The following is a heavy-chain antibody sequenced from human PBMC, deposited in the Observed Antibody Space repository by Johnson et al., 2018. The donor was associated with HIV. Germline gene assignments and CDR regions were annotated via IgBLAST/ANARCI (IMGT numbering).Heavy chain of an antibody. V-gene: IGHV3-20*04. CDR1: GFTFDDYG. CDR3: ARDILEYSSSVRDAFDI. J-gene: IGHJ3*02. Sequence: VQLVESGGGVVRPGGSLRISCAASGFTFDDYGMSWVRQAPGKGLEWVSGINWNGGSTAYADSVRGRFTISRDNSKNTLYLQMNSLRAEDTAVYYCARDILEYSSSVRDAFDIWGQGTMVTVSS. CDR2: INWNGGST. D-gene: IGHD6-6*01.